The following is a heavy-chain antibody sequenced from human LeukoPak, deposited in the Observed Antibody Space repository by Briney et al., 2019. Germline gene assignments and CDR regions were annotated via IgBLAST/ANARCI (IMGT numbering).Heavy chain of an antibody. Sequence: GGSLRLSCAASGFTFSSYWMSWVRQAPGKGLEWVAFIRYDGSNKYYADSVKGRFTISRDNSKNTLYLQMNSLRAEDTAVYYCARGSVTAPWYYYYYMDVWGKGTTVTISS. D-gene: IGHD2-21*02. CDR3: ARGSVTAPWYYYYYMDV. CDR2: IRYDGSNK. V-gene: IGHV3-30*02. CDR1: GFTFSSYW. J-gene: IGHJ6*03.